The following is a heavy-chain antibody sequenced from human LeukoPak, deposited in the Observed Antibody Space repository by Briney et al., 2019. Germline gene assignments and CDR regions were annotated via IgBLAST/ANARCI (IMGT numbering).Heavy chain of an antibody. D-gene: IGHD3-16*02. Sequence: GGSLRLSCAASGFTFSSYAMSWVRQAPGKGLEWVSVIYSGGSSYYADSVKGRFTISRDNSKNTLYLQMNSLRAEDTAVYYCARALSDYVWGSYQFDYWGQGALVTVSS. V-gene: IGHV3-53*01. CDR2: IYSGGSS. CDR1: GFTFSSYA. J-gene: IGHJ4*02. CDR3: ARALSDYVWGSYQFDY.